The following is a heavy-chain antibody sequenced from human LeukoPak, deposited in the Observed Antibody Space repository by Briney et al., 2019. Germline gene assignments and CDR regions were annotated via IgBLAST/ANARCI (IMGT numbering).Heavy chain of an antibody. D-gene: IGHD2-21*01. J-gene: IGHJ2*01. CDR3: ARGIDWYFDL. CDR1: GGTFSSYA. Sequence: SVKVSCKASGGTFSSYAISWVRQAPGQGLEWMGGIIPIFGTANYAQKFQGRVTITTDESTSTAYMELSRLRSDDTAVYYCARGIDWYFDLWGRGTLVTVSS. CDR2: IIPIFGTA. V-gene: IGHV1-69*05.